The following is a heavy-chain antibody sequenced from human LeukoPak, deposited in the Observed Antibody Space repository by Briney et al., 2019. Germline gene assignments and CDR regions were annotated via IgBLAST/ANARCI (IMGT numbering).Heavy chain of an antibody. CDR1: GFTFSNYN. J-gene: IGHJ6*03. CDR2: ISSSSTI. V-gene: IGHV3-48*01. CDR3: ARGLASLYNWNFACMDV. D-gene: IGHD1-7*01. Sequence: GGSLRLSCAASGFTFSNYNMNWVRQAPGKGLEWVSYISSSSTIYYADSLKGRFTISRDNAKNSLYLQMNSLRAEDTAVYYCARGLASLYNWNFACMDVWGKGTTVTVSS.